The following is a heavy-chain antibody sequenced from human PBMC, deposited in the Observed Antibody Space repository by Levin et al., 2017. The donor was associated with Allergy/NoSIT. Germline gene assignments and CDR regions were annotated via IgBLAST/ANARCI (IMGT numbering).Heavy chain of an antibody. CDR2: IYYSGST. V-gene: IGHV4-38-2*02. CDR3: SREGRYDLLTGDYRENY. D-gene: IGHD3-9*01. Sequence: SETLSLTCVVSGSSISSGSFWGWIRQPPGKGLEWIANIYYSGSTYYNPSLKGRVTISMDTSKNQFSLELRSVTAADTATYYGSREGRYDLLTGDYRENYWGQGVLVTVSS. CDR1: GSSISSGSF. J-gene: IGHJ4*02.